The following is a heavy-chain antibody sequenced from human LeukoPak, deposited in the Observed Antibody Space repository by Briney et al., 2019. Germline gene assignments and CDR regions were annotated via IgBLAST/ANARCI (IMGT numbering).Heavy chain of an antibody. CDR1: GFTFSSYS. Sequence: GGSLRLSCAASGFTFSSYSMNWVRQAPGKGLEWVSSISSSSSYIYYADSVKDRFTISRDNAKNSLYLQMNGLRAEDTAVYYCAKDIAAAHEWYFDLWGRGTLVTVSS. CDR2: ISSSSSYI. CDR3: AKDIAAAHEWYFDL. D-gene: IGHD6-13*01. V-gene: IGHV3-21*01. J-gene: IGHJ2*01.